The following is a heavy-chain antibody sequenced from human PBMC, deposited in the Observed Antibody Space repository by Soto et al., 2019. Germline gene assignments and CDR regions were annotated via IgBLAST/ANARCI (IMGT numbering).Heavy chain of an antibody. Sequence: SETLSLTCTVSGGSISSSSYYWGWIRQPPGKGLEWIGSIYYSGSTYYNPSLKSRVTISVDTSKNQFSLKLSSVTAADTAVYYCARHITIFGVVIIIPAYFDYWGQGTLVTVSS. CDR3: ARHITIFGVVIIIPAYFDY. J-gene: IGHJ4*02. CDR2: IYYSGST. D-gene: IGHD3-3*01. CDR1: GGSISSSSYY. V-gene: IGHV4-39*01.